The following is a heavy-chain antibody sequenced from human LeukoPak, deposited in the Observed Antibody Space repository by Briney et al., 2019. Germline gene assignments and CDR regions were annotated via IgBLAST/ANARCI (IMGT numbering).Heavy chain of an antibody. CDR1: GFTFTNYA. J-gene: IGHJ5*02. V-gene: IGHV3-30-3*01. CDR3: ARDRVVVPTPKGTTVAPNPIS. Sequence: GGSLRLSCAASGFTFTNYAMHWVRQAPGKGLEWVAVLSYDGSNKYYADSVEGRFIISRDNSKNTLYLQINSLRAEDTAVYYCARDRVVVPTPKGTTVAPNPISWGQGTLVTVSS. D-gene: IGHD2-2*01. CDR2: LSYDGSNK.